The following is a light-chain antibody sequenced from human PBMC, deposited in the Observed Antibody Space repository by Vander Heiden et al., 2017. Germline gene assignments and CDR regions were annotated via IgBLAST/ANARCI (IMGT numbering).Light chain of an antibody. Sequence: SVLTQRPSASGTRGPRVTLSCSGTSPTIGHNYVYWYQQLPGTAPKLLIYRNNPRPSGVPDRFAGSKSGTSASLDISGLRSEDEADYYGAAWDDSLSGGVFGGGTKLTVL. J-gene: IGLJ2*01. CDR2: RNN. CDR1: SPTIGHNY. V-gene: IGLV1-47*01. CDR3: AAWDDSLSGGV.